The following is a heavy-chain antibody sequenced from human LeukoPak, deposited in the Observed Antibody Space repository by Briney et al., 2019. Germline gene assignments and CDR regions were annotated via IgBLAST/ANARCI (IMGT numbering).Heavy chain of an antibody. CDR1: GYTFTSCG. V-gene: IGHV1-18*01. J-gene: IGHJ5*02. CDR3: ARGRGYSYGSVTDWFDP. Sequence: ASVKVSCKASGYTFTSCGISWVRQAPGQGLEWMGWISAYNGNTNYAQKLQGRVTMTTDTSTSTAYMELRSLRSDDTAVYYCARGRGYSYGSVTDWFDPWGQGTLVTVSS. CDR2: ISAYNGNT. D-gene: IGHD5-18*01.